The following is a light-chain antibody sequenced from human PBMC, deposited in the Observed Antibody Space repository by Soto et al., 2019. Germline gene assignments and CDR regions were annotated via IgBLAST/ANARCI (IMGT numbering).Light chain of an antibody. J-gene: IGKJ4*01. V-gene: IGKV3-20*01. CDR2: GAS. Sequence: EIVLTQSPGTLSLSPGERATLSCRASQSVSSSYLAWYQQKPGQAPRLLIYGASSRATGIPDRFSGSGSGTGFTLTISRLEPEDFAVYYCPDTFGGGTKVEIK. CDR1: QSVSSSY. CDR3: PDT.